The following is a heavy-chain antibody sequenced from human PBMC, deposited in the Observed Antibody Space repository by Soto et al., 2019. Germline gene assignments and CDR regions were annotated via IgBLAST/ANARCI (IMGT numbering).Heavy chain of an antibody. Sequence: GGSLRLSCAASGFTFSSYGMHWVRQAPGKGLEWVAVISYDGSNKYYADSVKGRFTISRDNSKNTLYLQMNSLRAENTAVYYCAKDPDRGESIAVLGPPYYFDYWGQGTLVTVSS. CDR2: ISYDGSNK. CDR1: GFTFSSYG. V-gene: IGHV3-30*18. CDR3: AKDPDRGESIAVLGPPYYFDY. D-gene: IGHD6-6*01. J-gene: IGHJ4*02.